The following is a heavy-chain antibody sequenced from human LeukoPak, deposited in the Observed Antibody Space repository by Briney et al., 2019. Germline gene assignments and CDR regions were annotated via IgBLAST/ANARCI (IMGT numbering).Heavy chain of an antibody. CDR3: ARGRSILAY. J-gene: IGHJ4*02. CDR1: GGSFSGYY. V-gene: IGHV4-34*01. Sequence: PSETLSLTCAVYGGSFSGYYWSWIRQPPGKGLEWIGEINHSGSTNYNPSLKSRATISVDTSKNQFSLKLSSVTAADTAVYYCARGRSILAYWGQGTLVTVSS. CDR2: INHSGST. D-gene: IGHD2-15*01.